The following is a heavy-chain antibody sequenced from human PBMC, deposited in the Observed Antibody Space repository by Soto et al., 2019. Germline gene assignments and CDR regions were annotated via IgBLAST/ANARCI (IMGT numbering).Heavy chain of an antibody. Sequence: VQLLESGGDLVQPGGSLRLSCVASGFTFSDYVMSWVRQVRGKGREWVSSVSDGGERTDYRDSVRGRFTMSRDNARFTLHLQVNSLRVDDTAIYFCARDRSTDFGLDVWGQGTTVTVSS. CDR3: ARDRSTDFGLDV. D-gene: IGHD3-3*01. CDR2: VSDGGERT. CDR1: GFTFSDYV. V-gene: IGHV3-23*01. J-gene: IGHJ6*02.